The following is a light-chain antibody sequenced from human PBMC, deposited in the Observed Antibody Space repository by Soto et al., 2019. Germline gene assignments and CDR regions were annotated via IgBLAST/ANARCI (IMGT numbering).Light chain of an antibody. Sequence: EIVLTQSPGTLSLSPVERATLSCRASQSVSSSYLAWYQQKPGQAPRLLIYGASSRATGIPDRFSGSGSGTDFPLTISRLEPEDFAVYYCQQYDSSPLTFGGGTKVEIK. V-gene: IGKV3-20*01. CDR1: QSVSSSY. CDR3: QQYDSSPLT. CDR2: GAS. J-gene: IGKJ4*01.